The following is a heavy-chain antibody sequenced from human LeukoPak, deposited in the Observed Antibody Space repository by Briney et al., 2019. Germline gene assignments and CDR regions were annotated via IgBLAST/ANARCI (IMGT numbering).Heavy chain of an antibody. Sequence: SETLSLTCTVSGGSISSYYWSWIRQPPGKGLEWIGYIYYSGSTYYNPSLKSRVTISVDTSKNQFSLKLSSVTAADTAVYYCARDDGTADDHFDYWGQGTLVTVSS. V-gene: IGHV4-59*01. J-gene: IGHJ4*02. CDR2: IYYSGST. CDR1: GGSISSYY. D-gene: IGHD3-16*01. CDR3: ARDDGTADDHFDY.